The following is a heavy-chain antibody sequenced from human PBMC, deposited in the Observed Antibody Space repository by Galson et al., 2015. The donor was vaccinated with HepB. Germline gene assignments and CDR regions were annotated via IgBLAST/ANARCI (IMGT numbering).Heavy chain of an antibody. CDR1: GFTFSNAW. V-gene: IGHV3-15*07. CDR2: IKSKTDGGTT. J-gene: IGHJ3*02. Sequence: SLRLSCAASGFTFSNAWMNWVRQAPGKGLEWVGRIKSKTDGGTTDYAAPVKGRFTISRDDSKNTLYLQMNSLKTEDTAVYYCTTAVAGSLDAFDIWGQGTMVTVSS. CDR3: TTAVAGSLDAFDI. D-gene: IGHD6-19*01.